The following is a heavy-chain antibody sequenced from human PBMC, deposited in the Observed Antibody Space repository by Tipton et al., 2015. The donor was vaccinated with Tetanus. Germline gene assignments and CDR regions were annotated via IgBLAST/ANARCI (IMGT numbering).Heavy chain of an antibody. CDR2: IYYTELT. J-gene: IGHJ4*02. V-gene: IGHV4-31*02. CDR1: GASINAGGYL. Sequence: LRLSCTVSGASINAGGYLWTWVRQHPGKGLEWIGNIYYTELTSYTPSLNSRVSISVDTSKNHFSLGLTSVTAADTAVYFCARGLPREPFYLDYWGQGKQVTVSS. CDR3: ARGLPREPFYLDY. D-gene: IGHD1-26*01.